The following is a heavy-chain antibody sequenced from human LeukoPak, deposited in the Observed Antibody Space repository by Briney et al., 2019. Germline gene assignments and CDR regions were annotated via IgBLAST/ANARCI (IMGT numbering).Heavy chain of an antibody. D-gene: IGHD2-15*01. Sequence: GGSLRLSCTASGFTFGDYAMSWVRQAPGKGLEWVGFIRSKAYGGTTEYAASVKGRFTISRDDSKSIAYLQMNSLKTEDTAVYYCTRVSEYCSGGSCYSVDYWGQGTLVTVSS. CDR2: IRSKAYGGTT. V-gene: IGHV3-49*04. CDR1: GFTFGDYA. CDR3: TRVSEYCSGGSCYSVDY. J-gene: IGHJ4*02.